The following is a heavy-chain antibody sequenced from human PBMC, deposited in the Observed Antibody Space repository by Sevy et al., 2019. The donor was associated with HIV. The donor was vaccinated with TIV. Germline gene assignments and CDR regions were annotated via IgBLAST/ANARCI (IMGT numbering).Heavy chain of an antibody. CDR1: GFAFSSSW. V-gene: IGHV3-7*01. J-gene: IGHJ6*02. CDR2: IKQDGSEK. Sequence: GGSLRLSCAASGFAFSSSWMTWVRQAPGKGLEWVANIKQDGSEKYYVDFVKGRFTISRDNAKNSLYLQMNSLRADDTAVYYCARLCTGFIFYYYYGMDVWGQGTTVTVSS. CDR3: ARLCTGFIFYYYYGMDV. D-gene: IGHD2-2*01.